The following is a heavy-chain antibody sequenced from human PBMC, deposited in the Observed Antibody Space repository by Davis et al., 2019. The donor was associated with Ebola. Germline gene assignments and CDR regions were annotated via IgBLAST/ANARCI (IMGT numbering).Heavy chain of an antibody. CDR3: AKSLVYCSGGFCHALDI. CDR2: ISSSGGDT. Sequence: GESLKISCAASGFTFSSYHMSWVRQAPGKGLEWVSAISSSGGDTYYADSVKGRFTISRDNSRNTLNLQMNSLRAEDTAVYYCAKSLVYCSGGFCHALDIWGQGTVVTVSS. CDR1: GFTFSSYH. D-gene: IGHD2-15*01. J-gene: IGHJ3*02. V-gene: IGHV3-23*01.